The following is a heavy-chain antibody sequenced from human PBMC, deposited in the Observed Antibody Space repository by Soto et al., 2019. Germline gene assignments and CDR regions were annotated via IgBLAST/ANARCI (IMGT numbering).Heavy chain of an antibody. CDR3: ARLGPYDSGSYSFRYNWFDP. Sequence: GGSLILSCTASGFTFSDYWMSWARQTPGKGLEWVANIKEDGSQKYYGDSVKGRFTVSRDNAKNVVYLEMQYLSTEDTAVYYCARLGPYDSGSYSFRYNWFDPWGQGTLVTVSS. CDR2: IKEDGSQK. V-gene: IGHV3-7*03. D-gene: IGHD3-10*01. CDR1: GFTFSDYW. J-gene: IGHJ5*02.